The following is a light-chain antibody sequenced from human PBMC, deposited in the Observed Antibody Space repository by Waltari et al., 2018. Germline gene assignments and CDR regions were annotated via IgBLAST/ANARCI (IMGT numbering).Light chain of an antibody. CDR1: RRVTSNY. Sequence: EIVLTQSPGTLSFAPGESATLSCRASRRVTSNYLAWYQQKPGQAPRLLIHGASSRATDIPDRFSGSGSGTDFTLTINRLEPEDFAVYYCQQFGSSPFTFGQGTRLEIK. CDR2: GAS. CDR3: QQFGSSPFT. J-gene: IGKJ5*01. V-gene: IGKV3-20*01.